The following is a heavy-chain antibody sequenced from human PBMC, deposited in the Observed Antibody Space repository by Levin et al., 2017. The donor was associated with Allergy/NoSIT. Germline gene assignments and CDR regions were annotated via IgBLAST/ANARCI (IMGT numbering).Heavy chain of an antibody. V-gene: IGHV5-51*01. CDR1: GYSFSIYW. J-gene: IGHJ3*02. D-gene: IGHD3-16*01. Sequence: KSGESLKISCKGSGYSFSIYWIAWVRQMPGKGLECMGIIYPGDSDTRYSPSFQGQVTISADKSINTAYLHWSSLKASDTAMYYCARLDRGGKRAVDIWGQGTMVTVSS. CDR2: IYPGDSDT. CDR3: ARLDRGGKRAVDI.